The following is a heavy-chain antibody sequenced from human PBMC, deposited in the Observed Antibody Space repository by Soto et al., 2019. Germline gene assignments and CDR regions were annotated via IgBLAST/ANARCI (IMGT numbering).Heavy chain of an antibody. CDR1: GYTFTSYA. CDR2: INAGNGNT. Sequence: QVQLVQSGAEVKKPGASVKVSCKASGYTFTSYAMHWVRQAPGQRLEWMGWINAGNGNTKYSQKFQGRVTITRDTSASTAYMELSSLRSEDTAVYYCARSIVVVTAADYWGPGTLGNVSS. CDR3: ARSIVVVTAADY. J-gene: IGHJ4*02. V-gene: IGHV1-3*01. D-gene: IGHD2-21*02.